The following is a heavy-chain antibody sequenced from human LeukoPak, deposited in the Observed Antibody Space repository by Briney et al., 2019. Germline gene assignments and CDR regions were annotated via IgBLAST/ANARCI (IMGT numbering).Heavy chain of an antibody. CDR3: AKIWYYYGSGSPDKDY. D-gene: IGHD3-10*01. V-gene: IGHV3-23*01. Sequence: GGSLRLSCAASGFTFSSYAMSWVRQAPGKGLEWVSAISGSGGSTYYADSVKGRFTISRDNSKNTPYLQMNSLRAEDTAVYYCAKIWYYYGSGSPDKDYWGQGTLVTVSS. CDR1: GFTFSSYA. J-gene: IGHJ4*02. CDR2: ISGSGGST.